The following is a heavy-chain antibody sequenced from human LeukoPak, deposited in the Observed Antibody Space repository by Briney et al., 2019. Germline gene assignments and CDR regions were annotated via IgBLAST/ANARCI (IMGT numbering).Heavy chain of an antibody. CDR2: INHSGST. Sequence: SETLSLTCAVYGGSFSGYYWSWIRQPPGKGLEWIGEINHSGSTNYNPSLKSRVTISVDTSKNQFSLKLSSVTAADTAVYYCARGDPCGGGDCYSNWFDPWGQGTLVTVSS. CDR3: ARGDPCGGGDCYSNWFDP. V-gene: IGHV4-34*01. D-gene: IGHD2-21*02. CDR1: GGSFSGYY. J-gene: IGHJ5*02.